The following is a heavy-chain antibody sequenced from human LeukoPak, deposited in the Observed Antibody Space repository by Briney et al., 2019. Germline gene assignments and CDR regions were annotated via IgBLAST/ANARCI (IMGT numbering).Heavy chain of an antibody. CDR2: INPNSGGT. Sequence: WINPNSGGTNYAQKFQGRVTMTRDTSISTAYMELSRLRSDDTAVYYCARASIVGATDDYWGQGTLVTVSS. V-gene: IGHV1-2*02. J-gene: IGHJ4*02. D-gene: IGHD1-26*01. CDR3: ARASIVGATDDY.